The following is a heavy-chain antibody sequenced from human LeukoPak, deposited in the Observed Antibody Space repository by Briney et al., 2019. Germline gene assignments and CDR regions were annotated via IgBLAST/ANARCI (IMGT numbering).Heavy chain of an antibody. J-gene: IGHJ4*02. D-gene: IGHD3-16*01. CDR2: VWYDGNNK. Sequence: PGRSLRLSCAASGFTFRSYGMHWVRQAPGKGLEWVAIVWYDGNNKYYADSVKGRFTVSRDNSKDTVSLQLNSLRAEDTAVYYCAKRPYAWGRSTPYYFDYWGQGTLVTVSS. CDR1: GFTFRSYG. CDR3: AKRPYAWGRSTPYYFDY. V-gene: IGHV3-33*06.